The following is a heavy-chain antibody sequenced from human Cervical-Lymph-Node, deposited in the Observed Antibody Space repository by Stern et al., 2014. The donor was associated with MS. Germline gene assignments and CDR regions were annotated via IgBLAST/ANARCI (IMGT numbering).Heavy chain of an antibody. Sequence: EVQLVQSGAEVKKPGESLKISCKGSGYSFTSYWIGWVRQMPGKGLDGTGIIYPGDSDPRYSPSFQGQVTISADKSISTAYLQWSSLKASDTAMYYCARHCAKREQCAFDYWGQGTLVTVSS. CDR1: GYSFTSYW. V-gene: IGHV5-51*01. CDR3: ARHCAKREQCAFDY. CDR2: IYPGDSDP. D-gene: IGHD6-19*01. J-gene: IGHJ4*02.